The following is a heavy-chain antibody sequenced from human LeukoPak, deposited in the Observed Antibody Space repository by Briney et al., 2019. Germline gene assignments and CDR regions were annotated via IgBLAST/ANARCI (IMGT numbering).Heavy chain of an antibody. CDR2: IRSKANSYAT. D-gene: IGHD3-10*01. J-gene: IGHJ4*02. V-gene: IGHV3-73*01. Sequence: GGSLRLSCAASGFTFSGSAMHWVRQTSGKGLEWVGRIRSKANSYATAYAASVKGRFTISRDDSKNTAYLQMNSLKSEDTAVYYCARHAASGGSGVDYWGQGTLVTVSS. CDR3: ARHAASGGSGVDY. CDR1: GFTFSGSA.